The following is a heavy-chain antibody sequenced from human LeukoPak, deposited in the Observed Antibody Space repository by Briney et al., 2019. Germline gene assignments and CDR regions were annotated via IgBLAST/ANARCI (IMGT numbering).Heavy chain of an antibody. CDR2: IRSKAYGGTT. CDR1: GFTFGDYA. CDR3: TRASYDSSGYYTTSRGYYYYYYYMDV. D-gene: IGHD3-22*01. Sequence: GSLRLSCTASGFTFGDYAMSWVRQAPGKGLEWVGFIRSKAYGGTTEYAASVKGRFTISRDDSKSIAYLQMNSLKTEDTAVYYCTRASYDSSGYYTTSRGYYYYYYYMDVWGKGTTVTISS. J-gene: IGHJ6*03. V-gene: IGHV3-49*04.